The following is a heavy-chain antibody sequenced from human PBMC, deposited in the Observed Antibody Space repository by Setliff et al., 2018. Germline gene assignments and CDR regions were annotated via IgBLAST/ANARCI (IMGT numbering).Heavy chain of an antibody. J-gene: IGHJ4*02. CDR3: ARTGHCGGDCYGFDY. CDR1: GYTFTGYY. Sequence: ASVKVSCKASGYTFTGYYMHWVRQAPGQGLEWVGWINPNSGGTNYAQKFQGRVTMTRDTSISTAYMELSRLRSDDTAVYYCARTGHCGGDCYGFDYWGQGTLVTVS. V-gene: IGHV1-2*02. D-gene: IGHD2-21*02. CDR2: INPNSGGT.